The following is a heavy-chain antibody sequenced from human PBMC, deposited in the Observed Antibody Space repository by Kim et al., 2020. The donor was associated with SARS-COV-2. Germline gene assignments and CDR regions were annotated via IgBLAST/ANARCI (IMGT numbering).Heavy chain of an antibody. CDR2: INHSGST. Sequence: SETLSLTCPVYGASFSGYYWSWIRQPPGKGLEWIGEINHSGSTNYNPSLKSRVTISVDTSKNQFSLKLSSVTAADTAVYYCARAVVVVAATTNYYYYYG. J-gene: IGHJ6*01. CDR1: GASFSGYY. V-gene: IGHV4-34*01. CDR3: ARAVVVVAATTNYYYYYG. D-gene: IGHD2-15*01.